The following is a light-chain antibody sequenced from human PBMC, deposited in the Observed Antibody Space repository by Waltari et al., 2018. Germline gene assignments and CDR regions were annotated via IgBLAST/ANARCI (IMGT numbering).Light chain of an antibody. Sequence: QSALTQPASVSGSPGQSITISCTGTSSDVGAYNYVSWYQQHPGKAPKLIIYDVTKRPSGFSNRFSGSKSGNTASLTISGLQAEDETDYYCTSYRSSTTPVVFGGGTKLTVL. CDR3: TSYRSSTTPVV. CDR1: SSDVGAYNY. V-gene: IGLV2-14*01. CDR2: DVT. J-gene: IGLJ2*01.